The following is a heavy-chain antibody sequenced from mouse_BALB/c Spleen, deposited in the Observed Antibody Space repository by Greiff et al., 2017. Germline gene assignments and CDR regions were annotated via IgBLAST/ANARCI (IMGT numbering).Heavy chain of an antibody. D-gene: IGHD1-1*01. J-gene: IGHJ2*01. V-gene: IGHV5-17*02. Sequence: EVHLVESGGGLVQPGGSRKLSCAASGFTFSSFGMHWVRQAPEKGLEWVAYISSGSSTIYYADTVKGRFTISRDNPKNTLFLQMTSLRSEDTAMYYCARGYGSGYYFDYWGQGTTLTVSS. CDR3: ARGYGSGYYFDY. CDR2: ISSGSSTI. CDR1: GFTFSSFG.